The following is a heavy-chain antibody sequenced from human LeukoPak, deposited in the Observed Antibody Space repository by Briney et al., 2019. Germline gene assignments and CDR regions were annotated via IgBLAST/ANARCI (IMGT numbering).Heavy chain of an antibody. CDR2: ISGSGGST. CDR3: AKGFSSHFDWLLYFDY. D-gene: IGHD3-9*01. J-gene: IGHJ4*02. CDR1: GFTFSSYA. V-gene: IGHV3-23*01. Sequence: GGSLRLSCAASGFTFSSYAMSWVRQAPGKGLEWVSAISGSGGSTYYADSVKGRFTISRDNSKNTLYLQMNSLRAEDTAVYYCAKGFSSHFDWLLYFDYWGQGTLVTASS.